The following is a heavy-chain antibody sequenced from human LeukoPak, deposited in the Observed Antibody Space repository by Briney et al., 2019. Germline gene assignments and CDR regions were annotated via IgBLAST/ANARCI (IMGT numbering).Heavy chain of an antibody. CDR1: GYTFTGYY. D-gene: IGHD6-6*01. J-gene: IGHJ4*02. CDR2: INPNSGGT. V-gene: IGHV1-2*02. CDR3: ASPDLSSSSGFDY. Sequence: ASVKVSCKASGYTFTGYYMHWVRQAPGQGLEWMGWINPNSGGTNYAQKFQGRVTITTDESTSTAYMELSSLRSEDTAVYYCASPDLSSSSGFDYWGQGTLVTVSS.